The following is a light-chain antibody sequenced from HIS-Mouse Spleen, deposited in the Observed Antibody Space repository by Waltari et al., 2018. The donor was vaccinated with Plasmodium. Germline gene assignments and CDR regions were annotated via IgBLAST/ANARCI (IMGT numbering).Light chain of an antibody. CDR3: SSYTSSSTLV. CDR1: RSDVGGYNY. CDR2: EVC. Sequence: QSALTQPASVSGSPGQSITLSCTGTRSDVGGYNYLSWYHQHPGKSPKLMIYEVCNRPSGVSNRFSGSKSGNTASLTISGLQAEDEADYYCSSYTSSSTLVFGGGTKLTVL. V-gene: IGLV2-14*01. J-gene: IGLJ3*02.